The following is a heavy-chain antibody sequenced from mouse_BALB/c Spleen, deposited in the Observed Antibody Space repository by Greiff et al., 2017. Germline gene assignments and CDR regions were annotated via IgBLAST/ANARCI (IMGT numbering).Heavy chain of an antibody. V-gene: IGHV3-2*02. CDR2: ISYSGST. D-gene: IGHD2-4*01. Sequence: EVHLVESGPGLVKPSQSLSLTCTVTGYSITSDYAWNWIRQFPGNQLEWMGYISYSGSTSYNPSLKSRISITRDTSKNQFFLQLNSVTTEDTATYYCARGFYDYDDAMDYWGQGTSVTVSS. J-gene: IGHJ4*01. CDR3: ARGFYDYDDAMDY. CDR1: GYSITSDYA.